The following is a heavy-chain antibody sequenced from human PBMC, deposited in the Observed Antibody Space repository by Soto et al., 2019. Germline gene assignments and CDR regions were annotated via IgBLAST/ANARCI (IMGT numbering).Heavy chain of an antibody. CDR1: GFTFSSYD. Sequence: QPGGSLRLSCAASGFTFSSYDMHWVRQATGKGLEWVSVIYSGGSTYYADSVKGRFTISRDNSKNTLYLQMNSLRAEDTAVYYCASHPYYDILTGYYEGPLDYWGQGTLVTVSS. V-gene: IGHV3-53*01. D-gene: IGHD3-9*01. J-gene: IGHJ4*02. CDR3: ASHPYYDILTGYYEGPLDY. CDR2: IYSGGST.